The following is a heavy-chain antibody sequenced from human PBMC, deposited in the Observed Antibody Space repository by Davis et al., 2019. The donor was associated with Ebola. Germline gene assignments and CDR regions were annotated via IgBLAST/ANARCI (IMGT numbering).Heavy chain of an antibody. CDR2: INAGNGNT. V-gene: IGHV1-3*01. CDR3: ARESAGTVLGAFDI. D-gene: IGHD1-7*01. Sequence: MPGGSLRLSCAASGYTFTSYAMHWVRQAPGQRLEWMGWINAGNGNTKYSQKFQGRVTITRDTSASTAYMELSSLRSEDTAVYYCARESAGTVLGAFDIWGQGTMVTVSS. J-gene: IGHJ3*02. CDR1: GYTFTSYA.